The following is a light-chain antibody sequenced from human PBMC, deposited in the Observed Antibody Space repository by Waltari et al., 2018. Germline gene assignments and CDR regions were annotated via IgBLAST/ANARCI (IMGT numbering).Light chain of an antibody. J-gene: IGLJ3*02. CDR2: RNK. V-gene: IGLV1-47*01. Sequence: QSVLTQPPSASGTPGQRVTISCSGSSSNIGSNFVYWYQQHPGPAPKLLIYRNKQRPSGVPDRFSGSKSGTSASLAISGLRSEDEADYYCAPWDDSLSGPGVFGGGTKLTVL. CDR1: SSNIGSNF. CDR3: APWDDSLSGPGV.